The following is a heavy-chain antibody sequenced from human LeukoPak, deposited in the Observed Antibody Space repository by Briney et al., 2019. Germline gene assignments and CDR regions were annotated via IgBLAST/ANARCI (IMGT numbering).Heavy chain of an antibody. J-gene: IGHJ3*02. CDR1: GFTFSTYA. V-gene: IGHV3-30*04. CDR2: TSYDGSNK. CDR3: ARAVQLERLGDAFDI. Sequence: GRSLRLSCAASGFTFSTYAMHWVRQAPGKGLEWVAVTSYDGSNKYYADSVKGRFTISRDNPKSTLYLHMNSLRPEDTAVYYCARAVQLERLGDAFDIWGQGTMVTVSS. D-gene: IGHD1-1*01.